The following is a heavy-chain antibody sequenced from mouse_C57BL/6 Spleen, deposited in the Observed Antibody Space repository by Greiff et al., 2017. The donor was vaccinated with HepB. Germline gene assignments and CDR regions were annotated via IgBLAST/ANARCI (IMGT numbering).Heavy chain of an antibody. CDR1: GYAFSSYW. CDR2: IYPGDGDT. CDR3: ARKGDDYDAFAY. V-gene: IGHV1-80*01. D-gene: IGHD2-4*01. Sequence: SGAELVKPGASVKISCKASGYAFSSYWMNWVKQRPGKGLEWIGQIYPGDGDTNYNGKFKGKATLTADKSSSTAYMQLSSLTSEDSAVYFCARKGDDYDAFAYWGQGTLVTVSA. J-gene: IGHJ3*01.